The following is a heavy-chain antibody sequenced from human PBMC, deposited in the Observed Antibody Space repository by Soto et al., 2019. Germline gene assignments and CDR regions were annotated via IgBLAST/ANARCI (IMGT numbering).Heavy chain of an antibody. Sequence: QAQVVQSGAEVRKPGSSVKLSCKASEGTFNSYAIAWVRQAPGQGLEWMGGVIPYYNTLNYAQKFQDRVTITADDSNNTVYMELSSLRSDDKAVYFCASGASRWYPYFFDSWAQGTLVTVSS. V-gene: IGHV1-69*01. CDR2: VIPYYNTL. J-gene: IGHJ4*02. CDR1: EGTFNSYA. CDR3: ASGASRWYPYFFDS. D-gene: IGHD6-13*01.